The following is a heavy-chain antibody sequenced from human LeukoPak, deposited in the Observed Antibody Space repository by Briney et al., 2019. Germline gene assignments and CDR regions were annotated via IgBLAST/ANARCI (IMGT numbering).Heavy chain of an antibody. CDR2: IFSSSTYI. J-gene: IGHJ3*02. Sequence: GGSLRLSCAASGFAFNTYSMNWVRQAPGKGLEWVSFIFSSSTYIYYTDSVKGRFTISRDNSKNTLYLQMNSLRAEDTAVYYCARGGSYLSAFDIWGQGTMVTVSS. CDR1: GFAFNTYS. CDR3: ARGGSYLSAFDI. D-gene: IGHD1-26*01. V-gene: IGHV3-21*04.